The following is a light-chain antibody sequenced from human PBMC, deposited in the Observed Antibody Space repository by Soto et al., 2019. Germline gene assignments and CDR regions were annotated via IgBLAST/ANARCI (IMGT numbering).Light chain of an antibody. V-gene: IGKV1-6*02. CDR3: QQLFDSPIT. CDR1: QRISNY. Sequence: AIQMTQSPSSLSASVGDRVTITCRASQRISNYLSWYQQKPGKAPKLLIYAASTLESGVPSRFSATVSGTEFSLTITSLQPEDFATYYCQQLFDSPITFGQGTRLEIK. J-gene: IGKJ5*01. CDR2: AAS.